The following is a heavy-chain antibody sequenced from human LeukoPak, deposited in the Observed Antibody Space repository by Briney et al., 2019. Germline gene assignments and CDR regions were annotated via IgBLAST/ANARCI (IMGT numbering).Heavy chain of an antibody. V-gene: IGHV4-59*08. CDR3: ARTGDQGGY. J-gene: IGHJ4*02. CDR1: GGSISSYY. CDR2: IYYSGST. D-gene: IGHD1-14*01. Sequence: SETVSLTCTVSGGSISSYYWSWIRQPPGKGLEWIGYIYYSGSTNFNPSLKSRVTISIDTSKNQVSLKLTSVTAADTAVYYWARTGDQGGYWGQGTLVTVSS.